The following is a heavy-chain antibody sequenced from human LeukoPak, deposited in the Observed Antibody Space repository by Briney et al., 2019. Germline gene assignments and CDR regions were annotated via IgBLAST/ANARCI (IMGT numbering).Heavy chain of an antibody. J-gene: IGHJ4*02. V-gene: IGHV4-39*07. CDR1: GGSISSSSYY. D-gene: IGHD1-26*01. CDR2: ISYSGST. CDR3: GSQAIPLGSIDY. Sequence: SETLSLTCTVSGGSISSSSYYWGWIRQPPGKGLERIGNISYSGSTYYNPSLKNRVTISADTSKNQFSLKLSSVTAADTAVYYCGSQAIPLGSIDYWGQGTLVTVSS.